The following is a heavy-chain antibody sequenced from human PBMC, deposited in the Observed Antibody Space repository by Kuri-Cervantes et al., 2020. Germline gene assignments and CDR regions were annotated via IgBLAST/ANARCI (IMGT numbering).Heavy chain of an antibody. D-gene: IGHD5-18*01. CDR1: GFIFSRHW. Sequence: GGSLRLSCAASGFIFSRHWMTWVRQAPGKGLEWVANINKYGSEEYYVDSVKGRFTISRDNAKNSLYLQMNSLRAEDTAVYYCARDGGDTAMVAYYFDYWGQGTLVTVSS. V-gene: IGHV3-7*01. CDR2: INKYGSEE. J-gene: IGHJ4*02. CDR3: ARDGGDTAMVAYYFDY.